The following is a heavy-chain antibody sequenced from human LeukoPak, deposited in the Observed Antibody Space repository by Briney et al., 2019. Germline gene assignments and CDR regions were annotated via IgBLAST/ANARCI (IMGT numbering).Heavy chain of an antibody. V-gene: IGHV1-2*06. Sequence: ASVKVSRKASGYTFTGYYMHWVRQAPGQGLEWMGRINPNSGGTNYAQKFQGRVTMTRDTSISTAYMELSRLRSDDTAVYYCARDTHSRFLEWFVWGQGTLVTVSS. CDR2: INPNSGGT. CDR3: ARDTHSRFLEWFV. J-gene: IGHJ4*02. CDR1: GYTFTGYY. D-gene: IGHD3-3*01.